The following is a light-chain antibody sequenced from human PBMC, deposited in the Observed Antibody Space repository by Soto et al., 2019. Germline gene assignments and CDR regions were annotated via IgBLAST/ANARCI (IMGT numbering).Light chain of an antibody. CDR1: QGISSY. V-gene: IGKV1-9*01. CDR2: AAS. Sequence: DIQMTESPSSLSASVGARATSSRRASQGISSYLAWYQQKPGKAPNLVXYAASTLQSGVPSRFSGSGSGTELTLTISSLQTDDFANYYCQQYNSYSPWTFGQGTKVDI. CDR3: QQYNSYSPWT. J-gene: IGKJ1*01.